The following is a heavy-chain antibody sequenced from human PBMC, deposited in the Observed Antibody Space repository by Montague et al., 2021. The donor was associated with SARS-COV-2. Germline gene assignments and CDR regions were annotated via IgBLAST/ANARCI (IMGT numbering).Heavy chain of an antibody. CDR1: GGSISSSSYY. D-gene: IGHD3-22*01. Sequence: SETLSLTCTVSGGSISSSSYYWGWIRQPPGKGLEWIGSIYYSGSTYYNPSRKSRVTISVDTSKNQFSLKLSSVTAADTAVYYCARGWFSSMIVVVIRGPSDYWGQGTLVTVSS. CDR2: IYYSGST. V-gene: IGHV4-39*07. CDR3: ARGWFSSMIVVVIRGPSDY. J-gene: IGHJ4*02.